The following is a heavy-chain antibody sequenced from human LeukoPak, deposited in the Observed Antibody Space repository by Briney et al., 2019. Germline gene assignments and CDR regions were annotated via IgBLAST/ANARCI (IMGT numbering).Heavy chain of an antibody. D-gene: IGHD3-22*01. CDR3: ARGLYDSSGPMGY. V-gene: IGHV3-7*01. Sequence: GGSLRLSCAASGFTFSNYWMTWVRQAPGKGLEWVANIKQDESEKYYVDSVKGRFTISRDNAKNSLYLQMNSLRAEDTAVYYCARGLYDSSGPMGYWGQGTLVTVSS. CDR1: GFTFSNYW. J-gene: IGHJ4*02. CDR2: IKQDESEK.